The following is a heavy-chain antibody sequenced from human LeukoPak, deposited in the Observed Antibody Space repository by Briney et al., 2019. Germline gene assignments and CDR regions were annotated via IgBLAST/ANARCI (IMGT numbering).Heavy chain of an antibody. CDR3: AREGTAADLGYFDY. CDR2: ISSSSSYI. J-gene: IGHJ4*02. V-gene: IGHV3-21*01. D-gene: IGHD6-13*01. CDR1: GFTFSSYS. Sequence: GGSLRLSCAASGFTFSSYSMNWVRQAPGKGLEWVSSISSSSSYIYYADSVKGRFTISRDNAKNSLFLQMNSLRAEDTAVYYCAREGTAADLGYFDYWGQGTLVTVSS.